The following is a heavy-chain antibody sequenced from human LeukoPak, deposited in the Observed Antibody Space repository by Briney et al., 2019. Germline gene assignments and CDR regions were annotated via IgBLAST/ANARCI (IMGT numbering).Heavy chain of an antibody. CDR1: GGSFSGYY. CDR2: INHSGST. D-gene: IGHD2-2*01. Sequence: SGTLSLTCAVYGGSFSGYYWSWIRQPPGKGLEWIGEINHSGSTNYNPSLKSRVTISVDTSKNQFSLKLSSVTAADTAVYYCARASKWVPAAHNWFDPWGQGILVTVSS. V-gene: IGHV4-34*01. J-gene: IGHJ5*02. CDR3: ARASKWVPAAHNWFDP.